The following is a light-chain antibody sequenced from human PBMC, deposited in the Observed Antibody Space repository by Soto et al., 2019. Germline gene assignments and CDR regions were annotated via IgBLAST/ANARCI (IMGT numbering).Light chain of an antibody. V-gene: IGKV3-20*01. CDR1: QSVSSN. CDR3: QQHGTT. CDR2: GAS. J-gene: IGKJ1*01. Sequence: EIGMTHPTATMSVSPGERATLSCRASQSVSSNLAWYQQKHGQAPRLLIYGASSRATGIPDRFSGSGSGTDFTLTISRLEPEDSAVYYCQQHGTTFGQGTKVDI.